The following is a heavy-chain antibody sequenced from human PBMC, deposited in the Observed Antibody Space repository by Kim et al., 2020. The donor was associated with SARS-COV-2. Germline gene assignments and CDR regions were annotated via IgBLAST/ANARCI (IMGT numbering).Heavy chain of an antibody. CDR3: ARWGSSWYIRYYYYYMDV. D-gene: IGHD6-13*01. V-gene: IGHV4-34*01. J-gene: IGHJ6*03. CDR2: INHSGST. Sequence: SETLSLTCAVYGGSFSGYYWSWIRQPPGKGLEWIGEINHSGSTNYNPSLKSRVTISVDTSKNQFSLKLSSVTAADTAVYYCARWGSSWYIRYYYYYMDV. CDR1: GGSFSGYY.